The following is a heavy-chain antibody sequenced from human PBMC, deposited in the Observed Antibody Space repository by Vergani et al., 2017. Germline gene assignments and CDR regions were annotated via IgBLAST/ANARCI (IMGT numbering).Heavy chain of an antibody. J-gene: IGHJ5*02. CDR2: ISGSGGST. D-gene: IGHD3-3*01. CDR3: AIAEDTYYDFWSGYQNWFDP. Sequence: EVQLLESGGGLVQPGGSLRLSCAASGFTFSSYAMSWVRQAPGKGLEGVAAISGSGGSTYYADSVKGRFTISRDNSKNTLYLQMNSLRAEATAVYYCAIAEDTYYDFWSGYQNWFDPWGQGTLVTVSS. V-gene: IGHV3-23*01. CDR1: GFTFSSYA.